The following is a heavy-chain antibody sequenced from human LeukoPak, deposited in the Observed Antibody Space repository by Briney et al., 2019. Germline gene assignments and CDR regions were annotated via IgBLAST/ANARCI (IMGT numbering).Heavy chain of an antibody. V-gene: IGHV3-21*01. CDR1: GFTFSSYM. J-gene: IGHJ3*02. D-gene: IGHD3-3*01. Sequence: GGSLRLSCAASGFTFSSYMVTWVRQAPGKGLEWVAYISSGSSYIYYEDSVKGRFTISRDNGKNSLYLQMSSLRAEDTAVYYCAIAVDSISGTGDTFDIWGQGTMVTVSS. CDR3: AIAVDSISGTGDTFDI. CDR2: ISSGSSYI.